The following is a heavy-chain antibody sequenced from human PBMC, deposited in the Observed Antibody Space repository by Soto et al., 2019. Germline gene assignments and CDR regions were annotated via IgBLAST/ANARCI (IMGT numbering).Heavy chain of an antibody. Sequence: QAQLVQSGAEVQKPGASVKVSCRASGYTFNNYGFSWVRRAPGQGLEWMGWISSYNANTNYAQRFQGRVTMTTDMSTSTAYMELRSLTSDDTGVYYCARAVAEAGTFYYGMDVWGQGTTVTVSS. J-gene: IGHJ6*02. CDR3: ARAVAEAGTFYYGMDV. V-gene: IGHV1-18*01. D-gene: IGHD6-19*01. CDR2: ISSYNANT. CDR1: GYTFNNYG.